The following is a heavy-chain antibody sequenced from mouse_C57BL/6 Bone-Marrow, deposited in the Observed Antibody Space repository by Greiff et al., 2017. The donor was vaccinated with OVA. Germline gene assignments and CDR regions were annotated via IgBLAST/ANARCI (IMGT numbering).Heavy chain of an antibody. CDR1: GFSLTSYG. V-gene: IGHV2-6-1*01. Sequence: VKLMESGPGLVAPSQSLSITCTVSGFSLTSYGVHWVRQPPGKGLEWLVVIWSDGSTTYNSALKSRLSISNDNSKSQVFLKMNSLQTDDTAMYYCARHGLFYYGSCYDYYAMDYWGQGTSVTVSS. CDR2: IWSDGST. J-gene: IGHJ4*01. CDR3: ARHGLFYYGSCYDYYAMDY. D-gene: IGHD1-1*01.